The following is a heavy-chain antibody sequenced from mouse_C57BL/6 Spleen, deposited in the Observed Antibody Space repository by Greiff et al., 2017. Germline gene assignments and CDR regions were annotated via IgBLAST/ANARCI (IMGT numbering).Heavy chain of an antibody. D-gene: IGHD1-1*01. J-gene: IGHJ4*01. CDR1: GYAFSSYW. CDR2: IYPGDGDT. CDR3: ARGSSYVYYAMDY. V-gene: IGHV1-80*01. Sequence: QVQLKESGAELVKPGASVKISCKASGYAFSSYWMNWVKQRPGKGLEWIGQIYPGDGDTNYNGKFKGKATLTADKSSSTAYMQLSSLTSEDSAVYFCARGSSYVYYAMDYWGQGTSVTVSS.